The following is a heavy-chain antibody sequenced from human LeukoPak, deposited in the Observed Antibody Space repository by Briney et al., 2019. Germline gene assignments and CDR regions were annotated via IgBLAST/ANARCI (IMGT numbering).Heavy chain of an antibody. CDR1: GYTFTSYA. V-gene: IGHV1-3*01. CDR2: INAGNGNT. CDR3: ARGTIFGVVIPDLYYFDY. D-gene: IGHD3-3*01. J-gene: IGHJ4*02. Sequence: ASVKVSCKASGYTFTSYAMHWVRQAPGQRLEWMGWINAGNGNTKYSQKFQGRVTITRDTSASTAYMELSSLRSEDTAVYYCARGTIFGVVIPDLYYFDYWGQGTLVTVSS.